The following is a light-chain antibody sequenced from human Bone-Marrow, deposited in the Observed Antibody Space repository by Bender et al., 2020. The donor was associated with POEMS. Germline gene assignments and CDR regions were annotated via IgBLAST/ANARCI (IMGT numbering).Light chain of an antibody. CDR3: SSYRSSSTWV. Sequence: QSALTQPASVSGSPGQSIAISCTGTSSDVGGYDYVSWYQQYPGKAPKLMIYDVTTRPSGVSNRFSGSKSGNTASLTISGLQAEDEADYYCSSYRSSSTWVFGGGTKLTVL. CDR2: DVT. CDR1: SSDVGGYDY. J-gene: IGLJ3*02. V-gene: IGLV2-14*03.